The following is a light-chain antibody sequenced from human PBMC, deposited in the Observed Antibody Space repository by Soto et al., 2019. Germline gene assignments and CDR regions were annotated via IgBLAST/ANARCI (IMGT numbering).Light chain of an antibody. CDR3: QQYGSSPT. Sequence: HFRGSRSFTKIKIATVSFMASQSVSSSYLAWYQQKPGQAPRLLIYGASSRATGIPDRFSGSGSGTDFTLTISRLEPEDFAVYYCQQYGSSPTFGQATKVDI. V-gene: IGKV3-20*01. CDR2: GAS. J-gene: IGKJ1*01. CDR1: QSVSSSY.